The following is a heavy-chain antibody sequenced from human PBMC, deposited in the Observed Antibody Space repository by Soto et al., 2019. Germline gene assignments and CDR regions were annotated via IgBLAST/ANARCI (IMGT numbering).Heavy chain of an antibody. Sequence: VQLVESGGGVVQPGRSLRLSCAASGFTFSDYAMHWVHQAPGKGLEWVAVVSHDGRNTHYADSVKGRFTISRDSSKNTVSREMTRLRAEDTAVYYCTKVVRQWLVTSDFNYWGQGALVTGSS. J-gene: IGHJ4*02. D-gene: IGHD6-19*01. CDR2: VSHDGRNT. V-gene: IGHV3-30*18. CDR3: TKVVRQWLVTSDFNY. CDR1: GFTFSDYA.